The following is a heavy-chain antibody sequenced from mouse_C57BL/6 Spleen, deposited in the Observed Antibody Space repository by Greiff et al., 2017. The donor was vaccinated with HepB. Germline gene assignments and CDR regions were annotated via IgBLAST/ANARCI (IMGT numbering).Heavy chain of an antibody. CDR1: GYTFTDYN. V-gene: IGHV1-18*01. CDR3: ARGGRIYYDFVEGFAY. D-gene: IGHD2-4*01. CDR2: INPNNGGT. J-gene: IGHJ3*01. Sequence: VHVKQSGPELVKPGASVKIPCKASGYTFTDYNMDWVKQSHGKSLEWIGDINPNNGGTIYNQKFKGKATLTVDKSSSTAYMELRSLTSEDTAVYYCARGGRIYYDFVEGFAYWGQGTLVTVSA.